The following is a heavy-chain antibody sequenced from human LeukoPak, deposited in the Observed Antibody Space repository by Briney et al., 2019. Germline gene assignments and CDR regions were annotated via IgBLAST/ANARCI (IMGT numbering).Heavy chain of an antibody. Sequence: ASVKVSCKASGYTFTSYDINWVRQATGQGLEWMGGIIPIFGTANYAQKFQGRVTITTDESTSTAYMELSSLRSEDTAVYYCARPSRIAAAGTLDYWGQGTLVTVSS. CDR3: ARPSRIAAAGTLDY. CDR2: IIPIFGTA. V-gene: IGHV1-69*05. CDR1: GYTFTSYD. D-gene: IGHD6-13*01. J-gene: IGHJ4*02.